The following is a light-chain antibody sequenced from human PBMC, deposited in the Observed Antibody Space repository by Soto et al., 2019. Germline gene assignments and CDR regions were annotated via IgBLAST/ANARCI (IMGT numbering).Light chain of an antibody. J-gene: IGLJ1*01. CDR2: EVS. Sequence: QSVLTQPPSASGSLGQSVTISCTGTSDDVGGYNYVSWYQQHPGKAPKIMIYEVSKRPSGVPDRFSGSKSGNTASLTVSGLQAEDEAAYYCCSHAGDNTYVFGTGTKLTGL. V-gene: IGLV2-8*01. CDR1: SDDVGGYNY. CDR3: CSHAGDNTYV.